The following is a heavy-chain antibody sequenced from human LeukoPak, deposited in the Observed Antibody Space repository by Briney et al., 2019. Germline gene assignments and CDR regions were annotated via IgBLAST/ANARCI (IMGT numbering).Heavy chain of an antibody. V-gene: IGHV4-30-2*01. J-gene: IGHJ3*02. CDR1: GGSISSGGYY. Sequence: SETLSLTCTVSGGSISSGGYYWSWIRQPPGKGLEWIGYIYHSGSTYYNPSLKSRVTISVDRSKNQFSLKLSSVTAADTAVYYCARFTEYSSSPGAFDIWGQGTMVTVSS. D-gene: IGHD6-6*01. CDR2: IYHSGST. CDR3: ARFTEYSSSPGAFDI.